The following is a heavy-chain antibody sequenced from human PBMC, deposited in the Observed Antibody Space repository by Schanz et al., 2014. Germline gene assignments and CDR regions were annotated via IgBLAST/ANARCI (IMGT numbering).Heavy chain of an antibody. V-gene: IGHV3-30*02. CDR2: IRYDGSNN. J-gene: IGHJ5*02. CDR3: AKDQLANYRGSGYNWFDP. D-gene: IGHD3-10*01. CDR1: GFTFSSYG. Sequence: QVQLVESGGGVVQPGGSLRLSCAASGFTFSSYGMHWVRQAPGKGLEWVAFIRYDGSNNYYADSVKGRFTISRDNSKNTLYLQMNSLRAEDTAVYYCAKDQLANYRGSGYNWFDPWGQGTLVTVSS.